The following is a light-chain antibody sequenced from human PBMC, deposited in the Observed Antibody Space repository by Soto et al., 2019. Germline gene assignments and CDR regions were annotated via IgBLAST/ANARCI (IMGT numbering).Light chain of an antibody. CDR1: HDISNS. CDR3: QQYDNLPRT. CDR2: DAS. Sequence: DIQMTQSPSSLSASVGDRVTITCQASHDISNSLNWYQQKPGKAPELLIYDASNLETGVPSRFSGSGSGTDFTFTISSLQPEDIATYYCQQYDNLPRTFGQGTKLEIK. V-gene: IGKV1-33*01. J-gene: IGKJ2*01.